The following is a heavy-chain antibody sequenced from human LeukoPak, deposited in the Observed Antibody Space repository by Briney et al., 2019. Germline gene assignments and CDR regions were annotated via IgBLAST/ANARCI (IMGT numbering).Heavy chain of an antibody. CDR2: IRRDGSVK. Sequence: GGSLRLSCVGHGYRFSDSLITRVRQIPGKVLEWVANIRRDGSVKNYVDCEKDRFTMSRDNAKNSLYLQMNDLRAEDTAIYYCARDLSPSMSGSVWYDAFDIWGQGTMVTVSS. J-gene: IGHJ3*02. V-gene: IGHV3-7*01. CDR1: GYRFSDSL. CDR3: ARDLSPSMSGSVWYDAFDI. D-gene: IGHD6-19*01.